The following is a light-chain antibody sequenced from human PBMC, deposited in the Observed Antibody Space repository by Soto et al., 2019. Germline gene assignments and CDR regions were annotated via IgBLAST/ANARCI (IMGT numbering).Light chain of an antibody. CDR3: QQDINYCRT. Sequence: DIQMTQSPSTLSASVGDRVTITCRASQSIGVWLAWYQQKPGTAPKLLIYKTSTFYSGIPLRFSGSGSGTEFTLIISSLQPNDFATYYCQQDINYCRTFGEETKVEIK. V-gene: IGKV1-5*03. CDR1: QSIGVW. J-gene: IGKJ1*01. CDR2: KTS.